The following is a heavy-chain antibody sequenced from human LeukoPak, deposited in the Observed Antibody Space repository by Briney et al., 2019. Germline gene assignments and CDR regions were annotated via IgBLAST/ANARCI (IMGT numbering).Heavy chain of an antibody. CDR2: IKQDGSEK. V-gene: IGHV3-7*01. CDR1: GFTFSSYW. J-gene: IGHJ6*02. CDR3: ARDGYSTDYYYYGMDV. D-gene: IGHD3-22*01. Sequence: GGSLRLSCAASGFTFSSYWMSWVRQVPGKGLEWVANIKQDGSEKYYVDSVKGRFTISRDNAKNSLYLQMNSLRAEDTAVYYCARDGYSTDYYYYGMDVWGQGTTVTVSS.